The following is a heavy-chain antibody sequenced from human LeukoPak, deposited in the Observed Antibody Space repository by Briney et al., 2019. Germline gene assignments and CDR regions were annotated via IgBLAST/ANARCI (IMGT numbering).Heavy chain of an antibody. V-gene: IGHV4-39*01. J-gene: IGHJ4*02. Sequence: SETLSLTCTVSGGSIFGCSYYWGWIRQPPGKGLEWNGSIYYSGSTYYNPSLKSRVTISIDTSKNQFSLRLSSVTAADTAVYYCARLGSWITITGWGQGTLVTVSS. D-gene: IGHD3-10*01. CDR1: GGSIFGCSYY. CDR3: ARLGSWITITG. CDR2: IYYSGST.